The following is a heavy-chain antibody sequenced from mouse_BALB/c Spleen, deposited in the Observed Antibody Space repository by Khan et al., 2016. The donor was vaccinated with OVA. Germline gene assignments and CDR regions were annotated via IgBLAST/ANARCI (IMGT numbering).Heavy chain of an antibody. V-gene: IGHV9-3*02. CDR1: GYTFTNYG. Sequence: QIQLVQSGPELKKPGETVKISCKASGYTFTNYGINWVKQAPGKSLKWMGWINTNTGEPTYAEEFKGRFAFSLETSASTAYLQLNNLKNEDTATYFCARGNYYGSNSWFAYWGQGTLVTVSA. D-gene: IGHD1-1*01. CDR3: ARGNYYGSNSWFAY. J-gene: IGHJ3*01. CDR2: INTNTGEP.